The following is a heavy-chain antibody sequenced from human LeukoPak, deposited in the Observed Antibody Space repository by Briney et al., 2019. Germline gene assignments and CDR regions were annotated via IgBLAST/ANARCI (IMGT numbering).Heavy chain of an antibody. D-gene: IGHD3-10*01. Sequence: GGSLRLSCSASGFNFRNYAMHWVRQAPGKGLEYVSAMSVVTDRTFYADSVMGRFTISRDNSANTLYLQMSSLRPEDTAVYYCAKPARGSGIQDGFDSWGQGTLVSVSS. CDR1: GFNFRNYA. V-gene: IGHV3-64D*06. CDR3: AKPARGSGIQDGFDS. J-gene: IGHJ4*02. CDR2: MSVVTDRT.